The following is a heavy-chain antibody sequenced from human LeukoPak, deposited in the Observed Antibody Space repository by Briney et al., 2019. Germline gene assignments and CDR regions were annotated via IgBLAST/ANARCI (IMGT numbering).Heavy chain of an antibody. CDR2: IYSGGST. J-gene: IGHJ3*02. CDR3: AREVGGSAFDI. D-gene: IGHD3-16*01. CDR1: GFTLSDYH. Sequence: GGSLRLSCAASGFTLSDYHMSWVRQAPGKGLEWVSIIYSGGSTYYADSVKGRFTISRHNSKNTLYLQMNSLRAEDTAVYYCAREVGGSAFDIWGQGTMVTVSS. V-gene: IGHV3-53*04.